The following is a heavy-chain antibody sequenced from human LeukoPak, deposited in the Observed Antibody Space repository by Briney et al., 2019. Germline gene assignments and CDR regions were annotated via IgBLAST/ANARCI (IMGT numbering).Heavy chain of an antibody. V-gene: IGHV4-39*07. J-gene: IGHJ6*03. Sequence: PSETLSLTCTVSGGSVSSNSYSWGWIRQPPGKGLEWIGTIYYSGSTYYNPSLKSRVTISVDTSKNQFSLKLSSVTAADAAVYYCARSITMVRGVITYYYYYYMDVWGKGTTVTVSS. CDR3: ARSITMVRGVITYYYYYYMDV. CDR1: GGSVSSNSYS. CDR2: IYYSGST. D-gene: IGHD3-10*01.